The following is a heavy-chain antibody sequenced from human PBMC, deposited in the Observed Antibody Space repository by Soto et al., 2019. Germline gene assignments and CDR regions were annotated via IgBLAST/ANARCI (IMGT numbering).Heavy chain of an antibody. J-gene: IGHJ4*02. CDR2: IYPRDSDA. Sequence: PGESLKISCKGSGYSFPSYWIGWVRQMPGKGLEWMGIIYPRDSDARYSPSLQGQVTMSVDKSINTAYLQWSSLEASDTAMYYCVRPPDNWYPFDYWGQGTLVTVSS. D-gene: IGHD1-20*01. CDR3: VRPPDNWYPFDY. V-gene: IGHV5-51*01. CDR1: GYSFPSYW.